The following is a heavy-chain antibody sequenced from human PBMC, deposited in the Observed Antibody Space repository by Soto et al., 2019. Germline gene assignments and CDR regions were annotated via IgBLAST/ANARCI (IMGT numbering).Heavy chain of an antibody. V-gene: IGHV4-30-4*01. CDR1: GGSISSGDYY. Sequence: QVQLQESGPGLVKPSQTLSLTCTVSGGSISSGDYYWSWIRQPPGKGLEWIGYIYYSGSTYYNPSLKSRVTISVDTSKNQFSLKLSSVTAADTAVYYCARVKEYSGYGRAGYYYYGMDVWGQGTTVTVSS. CDR3: ARVKEYSGYGRAGYYYYGMDV. J-gene: IGHJ6*02. CDR2: IYYSGST. D-gene: IGHD5-12*01.